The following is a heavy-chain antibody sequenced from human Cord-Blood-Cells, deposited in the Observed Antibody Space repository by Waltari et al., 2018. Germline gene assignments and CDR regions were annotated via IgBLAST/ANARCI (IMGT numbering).Heavy chain of an antibody. D-gene: IGHD3-22*01. V-gene: IGHV4-39*01. CDR1: GGSISSSSYY. J-gene: IGHJ6*02. CDR2: IYYSART. CDR3: ARLYYYDSSGYYYYYYGMDV. Sequence: QLQLQESGPGLVKPSETLSLTCTVSGGSISSSSYYWGWIRQPPGKGLEWLGSIYYSARTHYNPSLTSRVTISVDTSKNQFSLKLGSVTAADTAVYYCARLYYYDSSGYYYYYYGMDVWGQGTTVTVSS.